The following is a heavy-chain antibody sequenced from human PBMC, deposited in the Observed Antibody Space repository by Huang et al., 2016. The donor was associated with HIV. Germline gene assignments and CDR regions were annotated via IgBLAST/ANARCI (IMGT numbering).Heavy chain of an antibody. J-gene: IGHJ4*02. CDR3: ARRFSSSSGYFDY. CDR1: GYSFSSYW. CDR2: IFPVVPDT. D-gene: IGHD6-6*01. Sequence: VQLVQSGAEVKKPGESLKISCKGSGYSFSSYWIAWVRQMPGKGLEWMGFIFPVVPDTTYSPSFEGQVTIPAAKSIGTAYLQWSSLKTSDTAMYYCARRFSSSSGYFDYWGQGSLVTVSS. V-gene: IGHV5-51*01.